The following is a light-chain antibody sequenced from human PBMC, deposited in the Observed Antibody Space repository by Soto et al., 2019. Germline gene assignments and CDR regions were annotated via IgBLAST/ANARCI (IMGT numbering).Light chain of an antibody. CDR1: HAVTDY. J-gene: IGKJ5*01. Sequence: EIVLTQSPGTLSLSPGQRATLSCRASHAVTDYVAWYQQKPGQSPRLLIYEDSKRATGVPVRFSGSGSGTDFTLNISSLEPEDFAIYYCQQRRDWPLMSFGQGTRLEIK. V-gene: IGKV3-11*01. CDR3: QQRRDWPLMS. CDR2: EDS.